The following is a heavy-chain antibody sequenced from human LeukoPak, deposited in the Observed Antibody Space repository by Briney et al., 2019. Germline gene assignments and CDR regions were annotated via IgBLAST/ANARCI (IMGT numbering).Heavy chain of an antibody. D-gene: IGHD3-10*01. CDR1: GFTFTSYA. Sequence: GGSLRLSCAASGFTFTSYAMSWVRQAPGKGLEWVSAISGSGGSTYYADSVKGRFTISRDNSKNMLYLQMNSLRAEDTAVYYCAKEIKGYYYGPKDYWGQGTLVTVSS. CDR2: ISGSGGST. V-gene: IGHV3-23*01. CDR3: AKEIKGYYYGPKDY. J-gene: IGHJ4*02.